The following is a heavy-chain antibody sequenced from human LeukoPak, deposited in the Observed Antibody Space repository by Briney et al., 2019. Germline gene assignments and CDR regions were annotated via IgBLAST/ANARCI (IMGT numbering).Heavy chain of an antibody. CDR2: IIPIFGTA. V-gene: IGHV1-69*05. CDR1: AGIFSSYA. CDR3: ASRTSKGDYYYYMDV. D-gene: IGHD2-2*01. J-gene: IGHJ6*03. Sequence: SVKVSCMASAGIFSSYAISWVRQAPGQGLEWMGGIIPIFGTANYAQKFQGRVTITTDESTSTAYMELSSLRSEDTAVYYCASRTSKGDYYYYMDVWGKGTTVTVSS.